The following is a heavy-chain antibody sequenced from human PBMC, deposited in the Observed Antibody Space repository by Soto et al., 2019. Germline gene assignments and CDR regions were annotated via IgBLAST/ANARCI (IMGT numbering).Heavy chain of an antibody. D-gene: IGHD4-17*01. CDR2: IFSNDEK. CDR1: GFSLSNARMG. Sequence: QVTLKESGPVLVKPTETLTLTCTVSGFSLSNARMGVSWIRQPPGKALEWLAHIFSNDEKSYSTSLKSRLTTSKDTPKSQVVLTMNNMDPVDTGTYYCARISEYGDYVNNAFDIWGQGTMVTVSS. V-gene: IGHV2-26*01. J-gene: IGHJ3*02. CDR3: ARISEYGDYVNNAFDI.